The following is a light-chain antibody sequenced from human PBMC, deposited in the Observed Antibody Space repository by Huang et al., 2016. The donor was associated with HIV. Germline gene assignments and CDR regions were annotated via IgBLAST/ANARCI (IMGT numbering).Light chain of an antibody. CDR3: QQYERPPDT. Sequence: EIVLTQSPGTLALSPGERATLSCRASPSVGIYLAWYQQKTGQAPRLLIYGASTRVTGIPDRFSGGGSGTDFTLSISRLEPEDVAVYYCQQYERPPDTFGPGTKVNIK. V-gene: IGKV3-20*01. J-gene: IGKJ3*01. CDR1: PSVGIY. CDR2: GAS.